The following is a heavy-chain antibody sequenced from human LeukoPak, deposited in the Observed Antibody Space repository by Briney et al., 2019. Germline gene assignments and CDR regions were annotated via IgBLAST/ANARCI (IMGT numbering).Heavy chain of an antibody. CDR1: GFTFSGYT. Sequence: GGSLRLSCSASGFTFSGYTMNSVRQAPGKGLEWVSSISSSSTYIDYADSVKGRFTISRHNARNLRSLQMNSLRAEDTAVYYCARVYVDYSVDFWGQGTLVTVSS. V-gene: IGHV3-21*01. CDR3: ARVYVDYSVDF. CDR2: ISSSSTYI. D-gene: IGHD3-9*01. J-gene: IGHJ4*02.